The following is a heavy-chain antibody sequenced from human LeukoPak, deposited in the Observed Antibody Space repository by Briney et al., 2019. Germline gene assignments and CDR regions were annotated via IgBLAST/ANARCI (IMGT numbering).Heavy chain of an antibody. Sequence: GRSLRLSCAASGFTFSSYAMRWVRQAPGKGLEWVAVISYDGSNKYYAGSVKGRFTFSRDNSKNTLYLQMNSLRAEDTAVYYCARDGSSSSTRYYYYYMDVWGKGTTVTVSS. CDR3: ARDGSSSSTRYYYYYMDV. CDR2: ISYDGSNK. J-gene: IGHJ6*03. D-gene: IGHD6-6*01. CDR1: GFTFSSYA. V-gene: IGHV3-30-3*01.